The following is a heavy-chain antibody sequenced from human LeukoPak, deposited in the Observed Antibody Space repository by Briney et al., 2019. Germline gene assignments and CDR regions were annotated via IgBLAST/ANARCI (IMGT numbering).Heavy chain of an antibody. CDR3: ARDRALYDSSGYFDWYFDL. V-gene: IGHV4-31*03. J-gene: IGHJ2*01. CDR2: IYYSGST. Sequence: SQTLSLTCTVSGGSISSGGYYWSWIRQHPGKGLEWIGYIYYSGSTYNNPSLKSRVTISVETSKNQFSLKLSSVTAADTAVYYCARDRALYDSSGYFDWYFDLWGRGTLVTVSS. CDR1: GGSISSGGYY. D-gene: IGHD3-22*01.